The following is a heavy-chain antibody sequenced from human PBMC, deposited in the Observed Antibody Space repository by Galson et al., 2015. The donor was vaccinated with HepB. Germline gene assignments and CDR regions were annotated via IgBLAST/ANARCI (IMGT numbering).Heavy chain of an antibody. D-gene: IGHD2-15*01. V-gene: IGHV5-10-1*01. CDR2: IDPSDSYT. J-gene: IGHJ6*02. Sequence: QSGAEVKKPGESLRISCKGSGYSFTSYWISWVRQMPGKGLEWMGRIDPSDSYTNYSPSFQGHVTISADKSISTAYLQWSSLKASDTAMYYCAALRQAAPQGSYYYYYGMDVWGQGTTVTVSS. CDR3: AALRQAAPQGSYYYYYGMDV. CDR1: GYSFTSYW.